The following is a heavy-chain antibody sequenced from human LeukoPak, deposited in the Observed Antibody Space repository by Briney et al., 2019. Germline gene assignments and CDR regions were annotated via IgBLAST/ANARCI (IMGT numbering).Heavy chain of an antibody. J-gene: IGHJ4*02. CDR1: GGSFSGYY. D-gene: IGHD6-13*01. CDR3: ARDVRRAAAGTMNY. CDR2: ISGSGGRT. V-gene: IGHV3-23*01. Sequence: QPSETLSLTCAVYGGSFSGYYWSWIRQPPGKGLEWVSAISGSGGRTYYADSVEGRFTISRDDSKNTLYLQMNSLRAEDTAVYFCARDVRRAAAGTMNYWGQGTLVTVSS.